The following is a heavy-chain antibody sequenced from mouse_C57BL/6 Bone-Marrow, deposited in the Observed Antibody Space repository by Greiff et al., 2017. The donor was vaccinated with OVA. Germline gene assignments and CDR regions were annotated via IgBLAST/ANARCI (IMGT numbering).Heavy chain of an antibody. Sequence: VKLQESGAELARPGASVKLSCKASGYTFTSYGISWVKQRTGQGLEWIGEIYPRSGNTYYNEKFKGKATLTADKSSSTAYMELRSLTSEDSAVYFGARGSTTGVDWYFDVWGTGTTVTVSA. V-gene: IGHV1-81*01. D-gene: IGHD1-1*01. CDR1: GYTFTSYG. CDR3: ARGSTTGVDWYFDV. J-gene: IGHJ1*03. CDR2: IYPRSGNT.